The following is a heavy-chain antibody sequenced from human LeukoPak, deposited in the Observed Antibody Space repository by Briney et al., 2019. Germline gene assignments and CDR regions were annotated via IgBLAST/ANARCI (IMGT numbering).Heavy chain of an antibody. CDR2: INPNSGGT. Sequence: ASVTVSCMASGYTFTVYYMHWVRQAPGQGLEWMGWINPNSGGTNYPQKFQGWVTMTRDTSISTDYMELSRLRSDDTAVYYCARGSIVVVVAALYNWFDPWGQGTLVTVSS. J-gene: IGHJ5*02. CDR3: ARGSIVVVVAALYNWFDP. CDR1: GYTFTVYY. V-gene: IGHV1-2*04. D-gene: IGHD2-15*01.